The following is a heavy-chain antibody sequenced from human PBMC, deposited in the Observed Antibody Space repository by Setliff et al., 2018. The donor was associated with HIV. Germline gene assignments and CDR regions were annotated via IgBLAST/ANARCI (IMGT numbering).Heavy chain of an antibody. CDR2: ISHTGST. CDR3: ASTYYNFWSGQAAYNWFDP. J-gene: IGHJ5*02. CDR1: NGSINGYY. V-gene: IGHV4-4*08. D-gene: IGHD3-3*01. Sequence: LSLTCSVSNGSINGYYWTWIRQPPGKGLEWIGYISHTGSTNFNPSHKSRVTISVDTSKNQFSLKLSSVTAADTAVYYCASTYYNFWSGQAAYNWFDPWGQGTLVTVSS.